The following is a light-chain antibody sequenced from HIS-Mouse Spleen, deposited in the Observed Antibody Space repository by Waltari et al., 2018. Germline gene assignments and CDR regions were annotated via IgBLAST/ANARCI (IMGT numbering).Light chain of an antibody. CDR1: SSDVGGYNY. CDR3: SSYAGSNNFVV. V-gene: IGLV2-8*01. J-gene: IGLJ2*01. CDR2: EVS. Sequence: QSALTQPPSASGSPGQSVTIPCTGTSSDVGGYNYVPWYQQHPGKAPKLMIYEVSKRPSGVPDRFSGSKSGNTASLTVSGLQAGDEADYYCSSYAGSNNFVVFGGGTKLTVL.